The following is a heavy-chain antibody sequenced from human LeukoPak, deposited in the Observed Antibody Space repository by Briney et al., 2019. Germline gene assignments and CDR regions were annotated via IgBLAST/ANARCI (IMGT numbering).Heavy chain of an antibody. CDR3: ASSIRYFDRLHPFDP. J-gene: IGHJ5*02. CDR1: GGSVSSGSYY. CDR2: IYYSGST. D-gene: IGHD3-9*01. V-gene: IGHV4-61*01. Sequence: SESLSLTCTVSGGSVSSGSYYWSWIRQPPGKGLEWIGYIYYSGSTNYNPSLKSRVTISVDTSKNQFSLKLSSVTAADTAVYYCASSIRYFDRLHPFDPWGQGTLVTVSS.